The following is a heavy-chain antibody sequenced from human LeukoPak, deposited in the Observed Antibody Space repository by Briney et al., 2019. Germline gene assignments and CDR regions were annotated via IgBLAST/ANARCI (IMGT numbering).Heavy chain of an antibody. Sequence: GGSLRLSCAASGLTVSSYWMAWVRQAPGKGLEWVANIMQDGSEGYYVDSVKGRLTISRDNAKNSLFLQMNSLRAEDTAVYFCARATWDPNYYYYMDVWGKGTTVTISS. J-gene: IGHJ6*03. CDR2: IMQDGSEG. CDR3: ARATWDPNYYYYMDV. CDR1: GLTVSSYW. V-gene: IGHV3-7*01. D-gene: IGHD1-26*01.